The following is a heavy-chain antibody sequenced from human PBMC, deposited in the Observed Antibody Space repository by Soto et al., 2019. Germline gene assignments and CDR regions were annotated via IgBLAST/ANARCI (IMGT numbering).Heavy chain of an antibody. CDR2: IYRDGRT. Sequence: ETLSLTCTVSGGSISSGGYYWSWIRQAPGQGLEWVSLIYRDGRTHYAESVKGRFTISRDNSKNTLYLQMTSLRAEDTALYYCARDPGPYCSIVSCQGAFDIWGQGTMVTVSS. D-gene: IGHD2-2*01. V-gene: IGHV3-66*01. CDR1: GGSISSGGYY. CDR3: ARDPGPYCSIVSCQGAFDI. J-gene: IGHJ3*02.